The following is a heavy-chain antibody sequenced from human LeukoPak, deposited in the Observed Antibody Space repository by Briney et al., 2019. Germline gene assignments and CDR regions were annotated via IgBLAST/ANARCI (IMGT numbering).Heavy chain of an antibody. Sequence: GGSLRLSCAASGFTFSSYWMSWVRQAPGKGLEWVANIKPDGSEKYYVDSVKGRFTISRDNAKKSVHLQMNSLRVEDTAVYYCARAVGVDYRGQGTLVTVSS. V-gene: IGHV3-7*04. CDR2: IKPDGSEK. CDR3: ARAVGVDY. D-gene: IGHD3-10*01. J-gene: IGHJ4*02. CDR1: GFTFSSYW.